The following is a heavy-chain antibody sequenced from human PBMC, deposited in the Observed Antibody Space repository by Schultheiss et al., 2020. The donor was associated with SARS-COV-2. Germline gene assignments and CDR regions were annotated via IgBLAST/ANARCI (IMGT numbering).Heavy chain of an antibody. CDR1: GGSISSYY. Sequence: SETLSLTCTVSGGSISSYYWSWIRQPAGKGLEWIGRIYTSGSTNYNPSLKSRVTMSVDTSKNQISLKVNSVTAADTAVYHCARAVHNIVYYYYYGMDVWGQGTTVTVSS. J-gene: IGHJ6*02. CDR3: ARAVHNIVYYYYYGMDV. D-gene: IGHD2/OR15-2a*01. CDR2: IYTSGST. V-gene: IGHV4-4*07.